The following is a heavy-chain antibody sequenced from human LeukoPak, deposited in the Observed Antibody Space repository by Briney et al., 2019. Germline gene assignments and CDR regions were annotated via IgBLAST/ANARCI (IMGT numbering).Heavy chain of an antibody. V-gene: IGHV3-21*01. CDR2: ISSSSSYI. CDR3: ASEDYANLPTYVG. J-gene: IGHJ4*02. CDR1: GFTFSSYS. D-gene: IGHD4-17*01. Sequence: PGGSLRLSCAASGFTFSSYSMNWVRQAPGKGLEWVSSISSSSSYIYYADSVKGRFTISRDNAKNSLYLQMNSLRAEDTAVYYCASEDYANLPTYVGWGQGTLVTVSS.